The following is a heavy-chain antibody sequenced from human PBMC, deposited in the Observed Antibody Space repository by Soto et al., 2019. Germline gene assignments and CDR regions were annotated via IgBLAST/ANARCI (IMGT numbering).Heavy chain of an antibody. CDR3: ASWMGFNSGWYNY. CDR1: GFTFSGHG. CDR2: IWYDGSKT. D-gene: IGHD6-19*01. Sequence: GASLTISCAASGFTFSGHGMHWVRQAPGKGLEWVTFIWYDGSKTYYADSVKGRFTISRDNSRNTLYLQMNSLRAEDTAVYYCASWMGFNSGWYNYWGQGTLVTVSS. V-gene: IGHV3-30*02. J-gene: IGHJ4*02.